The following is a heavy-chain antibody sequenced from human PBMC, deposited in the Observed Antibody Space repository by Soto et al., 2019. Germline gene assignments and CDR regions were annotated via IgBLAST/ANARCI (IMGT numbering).Heavy chain of an antibody. CDR1: GYSISSSNW. D-gene: IGHD4-17*01. CDR2: IYYSGST. J-gene: IGHJ2*01. Sequence: SETLSLTCAVSGYSISSSNWWGWIRQPPGKGLEWIGYIYYSGSTYYNPSLKSRVTMSVDTSKNQFSLKLSSVTAVDTAVYYCARMADGDYGTVYFDIWGRGTLVTVS. V-gene: IGHV4-28*01. CDR3: ARMADGDYGTVYFDI.